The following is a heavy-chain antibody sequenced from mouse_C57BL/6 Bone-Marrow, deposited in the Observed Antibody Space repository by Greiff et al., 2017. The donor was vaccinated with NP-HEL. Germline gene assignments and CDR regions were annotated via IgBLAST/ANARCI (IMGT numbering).Heavy chain of an antibody. CDR3: ARRGTRTWFAY. V-gene: IGHV5-17*01. Sequence: EVQLVESGGGLVKPGASLKLSCAASGFTFTDYGMHWVRQAPEKGLEWVAYISSGSSTIYYADTVKGRFTISRDNAKNTLFLQMTRLRSEDTAMDGCARRGTRTWFAYWGQGTLVTVSA. J-gene: IGHJ3*01. CDR2: ISSGSSTI. D-gene: IGHD3-3*01. CDR1: GFTFTDYG.